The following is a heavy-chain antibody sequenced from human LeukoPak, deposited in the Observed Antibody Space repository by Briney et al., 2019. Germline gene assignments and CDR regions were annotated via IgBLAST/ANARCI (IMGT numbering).Heavy chain of an antibody. CDR2: INTDARTT. Sequence: GGSLRLSCAASGFPFNNYWMHWVRQVPGKGLVWVSSINTDARTTRYAASVQGRFTISRDNAKNTLYLQMNSLRGDDTAVYYCARAGASGWYAAGWFDPWGQGTLVTVSS. D-gene: IGHD6-19*01. V-gene: IGHV3-74*01. J-gene: IGHJ5*02. CDR3: ARAGASGWYAAGWFDP. CDR1: GFPFNNYW.